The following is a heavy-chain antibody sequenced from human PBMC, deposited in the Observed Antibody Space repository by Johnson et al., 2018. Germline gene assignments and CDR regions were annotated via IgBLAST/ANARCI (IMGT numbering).Heavy chain of an antibody. CDR1: GGSISSSSYY. D-gene: IGHD3-10*01. Sequence: QVQLQESGPGLVKPSETLSLTCTVSGGSISSSSYYWGWIRQPPGKGLEWIGSIYYSGSTYYNPSLKRRVTISVDTSKNQFSLKLSSVTAADTAVYYCARDVWFGELLDYMDVWGKGTTVTVSS. V-gene: IGHV4-39*07. CDR3: ARDVWFGELLDYMDV. J-gene: IGHJ6*03. CDR2: IYYSGST.